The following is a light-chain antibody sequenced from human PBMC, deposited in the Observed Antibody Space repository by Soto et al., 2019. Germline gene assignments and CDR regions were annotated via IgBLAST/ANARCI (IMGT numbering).Light chain of an antibody. J-gene: IGKJ1*01. Sequence: EIVLTQSPGTLSLSPGERATLSCRASQSVSSSYLAWYQQKPGQAPRLLIYGASSRATGIPDRFSGSGSGTDFTLNISRLEPEDFAVYYCQQYGSSPPEGTFGQGTKVEIK. CDR1: QSVSSSY. CDR2: GAS. CDR3: QQYGSSPPEGT. V-gene: IGKV3-20*01.